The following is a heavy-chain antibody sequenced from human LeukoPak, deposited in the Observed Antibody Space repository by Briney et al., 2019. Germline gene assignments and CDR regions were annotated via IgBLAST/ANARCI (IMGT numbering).Heavy chain of an antibody. D-gene: IGHD2-15*01. CDR1: GGTFSSYA. CDR2: SIPILGIA. CDR3: ATLSYCSGGSCYWIYFDC. J-gene: IGHJ4*02. Sequence: SVKVSCKASGGTFSSYAISWVRQPPGQGLEWMGISIPILGIAIYAQKFQGRVTVTADRSTSTAYMELSSLISEDTAGYYCATLSYCSGGSCYWIYFDCWGQGTLVTVSS. V-gene: IGHV1-69*04.